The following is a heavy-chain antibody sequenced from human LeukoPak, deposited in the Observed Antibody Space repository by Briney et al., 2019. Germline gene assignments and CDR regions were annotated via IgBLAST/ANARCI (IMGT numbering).Heavy chain of an antibody. J-gene: IGHJ4*02. D-gene: IGHD2-8*01. CDR1: GYTFTGYY. V-gene: IGHV1-2*02. Sequence: GASVKVSCKASGYTFTGYYMHWVRQAPGQGLEGMGWINPNSGGTNYAQKFQGRVTMTRDTSISTAYMELSRLRSDDTAVYYCAREEVMLRPSEDYWGQGTLVTVSS. CDR2: INPNSGGT. CDR3: AREEVMLRPSEDY.